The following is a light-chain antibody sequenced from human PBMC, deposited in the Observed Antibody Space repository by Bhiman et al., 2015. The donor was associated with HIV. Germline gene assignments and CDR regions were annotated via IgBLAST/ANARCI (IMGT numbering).Light chain of an antibody. CDR1: NLGIKY. J-gene: IGLJ3*02. CDR3: AAWDDSLSGPV. V-gene: IGLV3-1*01. CDR2: QDT. Sequence: SYELTQPPSVSVSPGQTASITCSGDNLGIKYVCWYQQKPGQSPLLVIYQDTRRPSGVPDRFSGSKSGTSASLAISGLRSDDEADYYCAAWDDSLSGPVFGGGTKLTVL.